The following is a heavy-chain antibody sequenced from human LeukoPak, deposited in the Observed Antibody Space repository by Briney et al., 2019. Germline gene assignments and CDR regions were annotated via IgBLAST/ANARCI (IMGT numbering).Heavy chain of an antibody. D-gene: IGHD3-10*01. V-gene: IGHV1-69*13. CDR2: IIPIFGTA. CDR3: ARAGVSAFDI. CDR1: GYTFTSNY. Sequence: ASVKVSCKASGYTFTSNYIHWVRQAPGQGLEWMGGIIPIFGTANYAQKFQGRVTITADESTSTAYMELSSLRSEDTAVYYCARAGVSAFDIWGQGAMVTVSS. J-gene: IGHJ3*02.